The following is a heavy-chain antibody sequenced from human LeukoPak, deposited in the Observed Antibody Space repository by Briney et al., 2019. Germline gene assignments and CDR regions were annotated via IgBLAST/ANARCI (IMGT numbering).Heavy chain of an antibody. J-gene: IGHJ3*02. Sequence: GGSLRLSCAASGFTFNTYTMNWVRQAPGKGLEWVSYISSSSSTIYYADSVKGRFTISRDNAKNSLYLQMNSLRADDTAVYYCARDSPPDIWGQGTMVTVSS. CDR1: GFTFNTYT. CDR3: ARDSPPDI. CDR2: ISSSSSTI. V-gene: IGHV3-48*01.